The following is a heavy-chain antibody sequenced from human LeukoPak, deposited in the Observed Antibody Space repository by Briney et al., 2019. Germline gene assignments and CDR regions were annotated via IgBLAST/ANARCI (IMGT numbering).Heavy chain of an antibody. CDR2: ISYDGSNK. V-gene: IGHV3-30-3*01. J-gene: IGHJ4*02. Sequence: SGGSLRLSCAASGFTFSSYAMHWVRQAPGKGLEWVAVISYDGSNKYYADSVKGRFTISRDNSKNTLYLQMNSLRAEDTAVYYCARDRASDFSFDYWGQGTLVTVSS. CDR3: ARDRASDFSFDY. CDR1: GFTFSSYA.